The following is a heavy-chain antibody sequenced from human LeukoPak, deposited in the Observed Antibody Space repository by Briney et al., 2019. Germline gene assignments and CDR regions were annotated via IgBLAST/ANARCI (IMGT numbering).Heavy chain of an antibody. J-gene: IGHJ5*02. Sequence: SSETLSLTCAVYGGSFSGYYCSWLRQTPGKGLEWIGEINHGGSTSYNPSLKSRLTISVGSANNHSSLRLSSVTAADTAVYYCARWSTMVRGKTERNNWFDPWGQGTLVTVSS. V-gene: IGHV4-34*01. CDR2: INHGGST. D-gene: IGHD3-10*01. CDR3: ARWSTMVRGKTERNNWFDP. CDR1: GGSFSGYY.